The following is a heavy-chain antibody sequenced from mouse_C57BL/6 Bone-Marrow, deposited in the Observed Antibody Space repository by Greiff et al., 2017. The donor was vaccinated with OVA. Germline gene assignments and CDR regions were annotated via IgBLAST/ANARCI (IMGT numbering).Heavy chain of an antibody. CDR3: ARDDYDGYWYFDV. J-gene: IGHJ1*03. V-gene: IGHV5-4*01. CDR1: GFTFSSYA. CDR2: ISDGGSYT. D-gene: IGHD2-4*01. Sequence: EVKVVESGGGLVKPGGSLKLSCAASGFTFSSYAMSWVRQTPEKRLEWVATISDGGSYTYYPDNVKGRFTIYRDNAKNNLYLQMSHLKSEDTAMYYCARDDYDGYWYFDVWGTGTTVTVSS.